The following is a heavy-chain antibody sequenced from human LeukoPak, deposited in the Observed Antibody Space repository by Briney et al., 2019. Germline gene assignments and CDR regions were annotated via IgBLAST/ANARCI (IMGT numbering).Heavy chain of an antibody. CDR1: GFTFSSYW. V-gene: IGHV3-7*01. CDR3: AREGWLGYYYYYYMDV. D-gene: IGHD2-15*01. Sequence: GGSLRLSCAASGFTFSSYWMSWVRQAPGKGLEWVANIKQDGSEKYYVDSVKGRFTISRDNAKNSLFLQMNSLRAEDTAEYYCAREGWLGYYYYYYMDVWGKGTTVTVSS. J-gene: IGHJ6*03. CDR2: IKQDGSEK.